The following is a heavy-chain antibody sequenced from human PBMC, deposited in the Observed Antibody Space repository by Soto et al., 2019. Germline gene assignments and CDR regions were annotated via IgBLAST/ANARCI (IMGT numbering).Heavy chain of an antibody. CDR2: IKQDGSER. CDR1: GLXFSRYW. J-gene: IGHJ4*02. CDR3: AAASSGWYPFDY. Sequence: AGSLRLSCADSGLXFSRYWVSWVRLAPGKGLEWVASIKQDGSERYYVDYVKGRFTISRDNAKNSQYLQMNSLRAEDTAVYYCAAASSGWYPFDYWGQGTLVTVSS. D-gene: IGHD6-19*01. V-gene: IGHV3-7*02.